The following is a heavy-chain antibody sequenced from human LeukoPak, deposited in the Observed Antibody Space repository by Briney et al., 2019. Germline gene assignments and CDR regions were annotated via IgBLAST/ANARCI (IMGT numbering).Heavy chain of an antibody. V-gene: IGHV4-34*01. D-gene: IGHD3-9*01. CDR2: INHSGST. Sequence: SETLSLTCAVYGGSFSGYYWSWIRQPPGKGLEWIGEINHSGSTNYNPSLKSRVTISVDTSKNQFSLKLSSVTAADTAVYYCASGYDILTGLFDYWGQGTLVTVSS. CDR1: GGSFSGYY. J-gene: IGHJ4*02. CDR3: ASGYDILTGLFDY.